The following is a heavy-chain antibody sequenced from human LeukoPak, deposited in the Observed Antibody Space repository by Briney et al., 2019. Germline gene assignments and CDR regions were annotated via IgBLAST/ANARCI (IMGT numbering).Heavy chain of an antibody. CDR1: GGSFSGYY. J-gene: IGHJ4*02. Sequence: PSETLSLTCAVYGGSFSGYYWSWIRQPPGKGLEWIGEINHSGSTNYNPSLKSRVTISVDTSKNQFSLKLGSVTAADTAVYYCARGFYYDFWSGYPSHYFDYWGQGTLVTVSS. V-gene: IGHV4-34*01. CDR3: ARGFYYDFWSGYPSHYFDY. CDR2: INHSGST. D-gene: IGHD3-3*01.